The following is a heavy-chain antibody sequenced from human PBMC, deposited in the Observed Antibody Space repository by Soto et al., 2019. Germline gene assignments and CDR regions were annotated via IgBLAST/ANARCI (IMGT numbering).Heavy chain of an antibody. CDR3: ARATYCSSTSCPPYYYYGMDV. CDR1: EFTFSSYC. D-gene: IGHD2-2*01. Sequence: HPWESLRLSCGASEFTFSSYCMSWVRQAPGQGQGPVANIKQDGSEKYYVDSVKGRFTISRDNAKNSLYLQMNSLRDEDTAVYYCARATYCSSTSCPPYYYYGMDVWGQGTTVTVS. J-gene: IGHJ6*02. V-gene: IGHV3-7*01. CDR2: IKQDGSEK.